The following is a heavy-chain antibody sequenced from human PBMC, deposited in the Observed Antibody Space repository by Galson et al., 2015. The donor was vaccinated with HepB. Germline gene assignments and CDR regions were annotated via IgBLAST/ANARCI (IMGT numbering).Heavy chain of an antibody. CDR1: GFTFSSYS. J-gene: IGHJ6*02. Sequence: SLRLSCAASGFTFSSYSMNWVRQAPGKGLEWVSYISSSSSTIYYADSVKGRFTISRDNAKNSLYLQMNSLRAEDTAVYYCARDLKDIVVVPAAPGRDYYYYGMDVWGQGTTVTVSS. CDR3: ARDLKDIVVVPAAPGRDYYYYGMDV. V-gene: IGHV3-48*01. CDR2: ISSSSSTI. D-gene: IGHD2-2*01.